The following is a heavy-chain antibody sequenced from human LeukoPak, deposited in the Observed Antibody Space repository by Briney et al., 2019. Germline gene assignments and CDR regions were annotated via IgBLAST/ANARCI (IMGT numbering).Heavy chain of an antibody. CDR2: ISSSSSYI. CDR1: GFTFSSYS. Sequence: GGSLRLSCAASGFTFSSYSMNWVRQAPGKGLEWVSSISSSSSYIYYADSVKGRFTISRDNAKNSLYLQMNSLRSEDTAVYYCAVVVQAATLDYWGQGTLVTVSS. J-gene: IGHJ4*02. D-gene: IGHD2-2*01. V-gene: IGHV3-21*01. CDR3: AVVVQAATLDY.